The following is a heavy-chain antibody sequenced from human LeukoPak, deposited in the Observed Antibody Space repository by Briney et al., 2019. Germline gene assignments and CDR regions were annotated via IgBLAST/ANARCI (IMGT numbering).Heavy chain of an antibody. V-gene: IGHV1-18*01. D-gene: IGHD3-22*01. Sequence: ASVKVSCKASGYTFTSYGISWVRQAPGQGLEWMGWISAYNGNTNYAQKLQGRVTMTTDTSTSTAYMELRSLRSDDTAVYYCATQYYYDSSGYYGERYYFDYWGQGTLVTVSS. J-gene: IGHJ4*02. CDR3: ATQYYYDSSGYYGERYYFDY. CDR1: GYTFTSYG. CDR2: ISAYNGNT.